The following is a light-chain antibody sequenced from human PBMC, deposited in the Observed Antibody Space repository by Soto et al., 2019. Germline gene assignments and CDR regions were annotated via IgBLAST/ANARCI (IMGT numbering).Light chain of an antibody. Sequence: EIVLTQSPVTRSLSAVERSTLSCSASQSVTSSYLAWYQQKPGQAPTLLIYDASNRATGIPARFSGSGSGTDFTLTISSLEPEDIAVYYCQQRSNWRVTFGGGTKVDIK. CDR1: QSVTSSY. CDR3: QQRSNWRVT. CDR2: DAS. V-gene: IGKV3D-20*02. J-gene: IGKJ4*01.